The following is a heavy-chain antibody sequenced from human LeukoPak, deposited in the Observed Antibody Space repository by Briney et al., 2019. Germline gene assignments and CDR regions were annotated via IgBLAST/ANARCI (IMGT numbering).Heavy chain of an antibody. D-gene: IGHD5-12*01. CDR1: GGSISSYY. J-gene: IGHJ3*02. Sequence: SETLSLTCTVSGGSISSYYWSWIRQPPGKGLEWIGYIYYSGSTNYNPSLKSRVTISVDTSKNLFSLKLSSVTAADTAVYYCARDPDLGYSGYEGDAFDIWGQGTMVTVSS. CDR2: IYYSGST. CDR3: ARDPDLGYSGYEGDAFDI. V-gene: IGHV4-59*01.